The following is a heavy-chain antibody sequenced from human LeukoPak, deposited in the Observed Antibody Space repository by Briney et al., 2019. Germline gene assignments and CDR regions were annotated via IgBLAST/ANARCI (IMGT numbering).Heavy chain of an antibody. J-gene: IGHJ6*04. Sequence: PGGSLRLSCVASGFTFSSRDWMTWVRQAPGKGLEWVSVIYSGGSTYYADSVKGRFTISRDNSKNTLYLQMNSLRAEDTAVYYCAELGITMIGGVWGKGTTVTISS. CDR1: GFTFSSRDW. V-gene: IGHV3-66*01. CDR2: IYSGGST. D-gene: IGHD3-10*02. CDR3: AELGITMIGGV.